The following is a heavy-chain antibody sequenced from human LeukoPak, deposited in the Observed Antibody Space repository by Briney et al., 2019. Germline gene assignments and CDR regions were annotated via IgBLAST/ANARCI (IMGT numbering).Heavy chain of an antibody. CDR2: INPSGGST. V-gene: IGHV1-46*01. Sequence: ASVKVSCKAAGYTFTSYYIHWVRQAPGQGLEWMGIINPSGGSTSYAQKFQGRITMTRDTSTSTVYMELSSLRSEDTAVYYCARDWDGRGVGDFWGQGTLVTVSS. J-gene: IGHJ4*02. CDR1: GYTFTSYY. CDR3: ARDWDGRGVGDF. D-gene: IGHD3-10*02.